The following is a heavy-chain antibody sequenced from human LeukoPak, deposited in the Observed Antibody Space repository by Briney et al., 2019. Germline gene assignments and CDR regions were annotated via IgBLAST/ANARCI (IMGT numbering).Heavy chain of an antibody. CDR3: ARDRIVVVPAAPDAFDI. V-gene: IGHV3-21*01. J-gene: IGHJ3*02. D-gene: IGHD2-2*01. Sequence: GGSLRLSCAASGFTFSSYSMNWVRQAPGKGLEWVSSISSSSSYIYYADSVKGRFTISRDNAKNSLYLQMNSLRAEDTAVCYCARDRIVVVPAAPDAFDIWGQGTMVTVSS. CDR1: GFTFSSYS. CDR2: ISSSSSYI.